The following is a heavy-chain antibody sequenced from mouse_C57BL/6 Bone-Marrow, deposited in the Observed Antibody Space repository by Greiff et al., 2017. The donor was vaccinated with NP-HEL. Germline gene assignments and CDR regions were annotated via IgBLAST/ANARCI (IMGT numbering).Heavy chain of an antibody. V-gene: IGHV14-4*01. CDR1: GFNIKDDY. CDR2: IAPANGDT. D-gene: IGHD1-2*01. Sequence: EVQLQQSGAELVRPGASVKLSCTASGFNIKDDYMHWVKQRPEQGLEWIGWIAPANGDTEYASKFQGKATITADTSSNTAYLQLSSLTSEDTAVYYCTTGVLRRGYFDVWGTGTTVTVSS. J-gene: IGHJ1*03. CDR3: TTGVLRRGYFDV.